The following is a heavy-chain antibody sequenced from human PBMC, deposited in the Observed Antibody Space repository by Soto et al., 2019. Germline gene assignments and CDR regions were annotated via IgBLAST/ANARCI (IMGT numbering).Heavy chain of an antibody. CDR3: ARHRSSIAVAGKPLDY. CDR1: GYSFTSYW. D-gene: IGHD6-19*01. CDR2: IDPSDSYT. J-gene: IGHJ4*02. Sequence: PGESLKISCKGSGYSFTSYWISWVRQMPGKGLEWMGRIDPSDSYTNYSPSFQGHVTISADKSISTAYLQWSSLKASDTAMYYCARHRSSIAVAGKPLDYWGQGTLVTVSS. V-gene: IGHV5-10-1*01.